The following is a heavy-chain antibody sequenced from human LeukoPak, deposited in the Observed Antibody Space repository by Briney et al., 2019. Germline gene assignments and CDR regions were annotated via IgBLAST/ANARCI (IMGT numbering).Heavy chain of an antibody. Sequence: GGSLRLSCAASGFTVSSSYMYWVRQAPGKGLEWVSFFYRGDSTYYAESVGGRFTISRDNSKNTLYLLMNSLIPEDTAVYYCARVWGHSGYDYFPFDYWGQGTLVTVSS. D-gene: IGHD5-12*01. CDR1: GFTVSSSY. J-gene: IGHJ4*02. CDR3: ARVWGHSGYDYFPFDY. CDR2: FYRGDST. V-gene: IGHV3-53*01.